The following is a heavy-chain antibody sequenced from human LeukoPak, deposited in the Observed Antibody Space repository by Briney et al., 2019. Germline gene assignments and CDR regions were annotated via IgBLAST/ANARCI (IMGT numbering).Heavy chain of an antibody. CDR1: GYSFTSYW. CDR3: ARQSSGWPDAFDI. V-gene: IGHV5-51*01. Sequence: GESLKISCKGSGYSFTSYWIVWVRQMPGKGLEWMGIIYPGDSDTRYSPSFQGQVTISADKSISTAYLQWSSMKASDTAMYYCARQSSGWPDAFDIWGQGTMVTVSS. J-gene: IGHJ3*02. D-gene: IGHD3-10*01. CDR2: IYPGDSDT.